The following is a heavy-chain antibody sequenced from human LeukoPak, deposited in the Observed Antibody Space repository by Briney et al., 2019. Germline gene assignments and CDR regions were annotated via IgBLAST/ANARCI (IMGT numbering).Heavy chain of an antibody. CDR3: AREGGWPQTSFDP. Sequence: SETLSLTCTVSGYSISSGYYWGWIRQPPGKGLEWIGSIYHSGSTYYNPSLKSRVTISVDTSKNQFSLKLSSVTAADTAVYYCAREGGWPQTSFDPWGQGTLVTVSS. CDR1: GYSISSGYY. D-gene: IGHD6-19*01. V-gene: IGHV4-38-2*02. CDR2: IYHSGST. J-gene: IGHJ5*02.